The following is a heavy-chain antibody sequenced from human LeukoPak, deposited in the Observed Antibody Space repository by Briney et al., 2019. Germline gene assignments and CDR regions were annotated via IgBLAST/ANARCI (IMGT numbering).Heavy chain of an antibody. V-gene: IGHV4-59*01. CDR2: IYYSGST. Sequence: PSETLSLTCAVYGGSFSGYYWSRIRQPPGKGLEWIGYIYYSGSTNYNPSLKSRVTISIDTSKNQFSLKLSSVTAADTAVYYCAREFDYWGQGILVTVSS. CDR3: AREFDY. J-gene: IGHJ4*02. CDR1: GGSFSGYY.